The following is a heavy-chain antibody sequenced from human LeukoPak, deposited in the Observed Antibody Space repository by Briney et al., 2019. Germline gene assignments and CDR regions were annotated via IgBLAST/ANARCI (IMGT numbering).Heavy chain of an antibody. CDR1: GFTFSSYA. CDR3: AREDIVVVVAVSYNWFDT. V-gene: IGHV3-21*01. Sequence: PGGSLRLSCAASGFTFSSYAMHWVRQAPGKVLEWVSSISSSSSYIYYADSVKGRFTISRDNAKNSLYLQMNSLRAEDTAVYYCAREDIVVVVAVSYNWFDTWGQGTLVTVSS. J-gene: IGHJ5*02. D-gene: IGHD2-15*01. CDR2: ISSSSSYI.